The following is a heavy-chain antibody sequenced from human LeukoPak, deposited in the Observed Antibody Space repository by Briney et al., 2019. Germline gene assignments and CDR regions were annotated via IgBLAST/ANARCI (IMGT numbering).Heavy chain of an antibody. J-gene: IGHJ2*01. Sequence: GGSLRLSCAASGFTLSSYWMSWVRQAPGKGLEWVANIKQDGSEKYYVDSVKGRFTISRDNAKNSLYLQMNSLRAEDTAVYYCARETGYSYGYWYFDLWGRGTLVTVSS. CDR3: ARETGYSYGYWYFDL. CDR1: GFTLSSYW. V-gene: IGHV3-7*01. D-gene: IGHD5-18*01. CDR2: IKQDGSEK.